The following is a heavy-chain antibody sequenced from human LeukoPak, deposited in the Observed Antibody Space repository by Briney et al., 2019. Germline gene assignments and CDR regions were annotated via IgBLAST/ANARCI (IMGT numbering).Heavy chain of an antibody. V-gene: IGHV3-23*01. J-gene: IGHJ4*02. CDR1: GFSFSIYA. CDR2: ISGSGGST. CDR3: AKRPHYYASGSYLDY. D-gene: IGHD3-10*01. Sequence: GGSLRLSCAASGFSFSIYAMSWVRRAPGKGLERVSVISGSGGSTYYADSVKGRFIISRDNSRNTLYLQMNSLRAEDTAAYYCAKRPHYYASGSYLDYWGQGTLVTVSS.